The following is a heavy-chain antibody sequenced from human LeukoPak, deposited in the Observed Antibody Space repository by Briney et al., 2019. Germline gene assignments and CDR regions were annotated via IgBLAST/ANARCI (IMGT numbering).Heavy chain of an antibody. CDR3: ARAVITGRKSAFDI. CDR2: ISYDGSNK. D-gene: IGHD4-23*01. Sequence: GGSLRLSCAASGFTFSSYAMHWVRQAPGKGLEWVAVISYDGSNKYYADSVKGRFTISRDNSKNTLYLQMNSLRAEDTAVYYCARAVITGRKSAFDIWGQGTMVTVSS. V-gene: IGHV3-30-3*01. CDR1: GFTFSSYA. J-gene: IGHJ3*02.